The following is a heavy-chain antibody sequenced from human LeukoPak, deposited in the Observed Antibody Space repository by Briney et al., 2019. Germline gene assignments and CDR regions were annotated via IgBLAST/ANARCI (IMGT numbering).Heavy chain of an antibody. V-gene: IGHV3-23*01. D-gene: IGHD3-22*01. J-gene: IGHJ4*02. CDR2: ISGSGGST. Sequence: GGSLRLSCAASGFTFSSYAMSWVRQAPGKGLEWVSAISGSGGSTYYADSVKGRFTISRDNSKNTLYLQINSLRAEDTAVYYCAKEPPYYDSSGYYPIDYWGQGTLVTVSS. CDR3: AKEPPYYDSSGYYPIDY. CDR1: GFTFSSYA.